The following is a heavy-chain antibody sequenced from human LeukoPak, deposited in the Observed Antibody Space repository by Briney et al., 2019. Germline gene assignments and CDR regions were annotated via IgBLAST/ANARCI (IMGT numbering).Heavy chain of an antibody. D-gene: IGHD5-18*01. CDR3: AREGRYRYGYNEYHLYMDI. J-gene: IGHJ6*03. Sequence: PSETLSLTCTVSGGSISSYYWSWIRQSPGKGLEWIGYIYYDGSTNYNPSLRGRVTISVDTPKNQFSLKPSSVTAAETAVYYCAREGRYRYGYNEYHLYMDIWGKGTTVTVSS. CDR2: IYYDGST. V-gene: IGHV4-59*12. CDR1: GGSISSYY.